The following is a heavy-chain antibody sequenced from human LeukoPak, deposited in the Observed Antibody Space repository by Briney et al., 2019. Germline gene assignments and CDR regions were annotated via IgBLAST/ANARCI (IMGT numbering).Heavy chain of an antibody. CDR2: ISYEGSNK. CDR1: GFTFSSYA. Sequence: GRSLRLSCAASGFTFSSYAMHWVRQAPGKGLEWVAVISYEGSNKYYADSVKGRFTISRDNSKNTLYLQMNSLRAEDTAVYYCARGEGSYSDYWGQGTLVTVSS. CDR3: ARGEGSYSDY. J-gene: IGHJ4*02. D-gene: IGHD1-26*01. V-gene: IGHV3-30-3*01.